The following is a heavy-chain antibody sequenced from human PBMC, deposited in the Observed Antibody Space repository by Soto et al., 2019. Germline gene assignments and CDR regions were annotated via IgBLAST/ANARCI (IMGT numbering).Heavy chain of an antibody. V-gene: IGHV3-30*18. CDR2: ISYDGSNK. CDR3: AKDGMVRGKARDKRLVYYYYGMDV. J-gene: IGHJ6*02. CDR1: GFAFSSYG. Sequence: GGSLRLSCAASGFAFSSYGMHWVRQAPGKGLEWVAVISYDGSNKYYADSVKGRFTISRDNSKNTLYLQMNSLRAEDTAVYYCAKDGMVRGKARDKRLVYYYYGMDVWGQGTTVTVSS. D-gene: IGHD3-10*01.